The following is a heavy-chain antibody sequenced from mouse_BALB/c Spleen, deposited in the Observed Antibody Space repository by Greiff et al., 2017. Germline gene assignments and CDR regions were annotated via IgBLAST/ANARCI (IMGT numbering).Heavy chain of an antibody. J-gene: IGHJ4*01. V-gene: IGHV5-17*02. Sequence: DVKLVESGGGLVQPGGSRKLSCAASGFTFSSFGMHWVRQAPEKGLEWVAYISSGSSTIYYADTVKGRFTISRDNPKNTLFLQMTSLRSEDTAMYYCARRILRLGAMDYWGQGTSVTVSS. D-gene: IGHD1-1*01. CDR1: GFTFSSFG. CDR3: ARRILRLGAMDY. CDR2: ISSGSSTI.